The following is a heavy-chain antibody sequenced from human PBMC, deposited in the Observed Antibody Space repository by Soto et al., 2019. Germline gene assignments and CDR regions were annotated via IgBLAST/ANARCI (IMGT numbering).Heavy chain of an antibody. V-gene: IGHV3-48*01. D-gene: IGHD6-19*01. J-gene: IGHJ4*02. Sequence: GGSLRLSCAASGFSFSTYSMNWVRQAPGKGLEWVSYISSTSTTIYYAGSVKGRFTISRDNAKNSLFLQMNSLRVEDTAVYYCARDSRVAVTTFDYWGQGA. CDR3: ARDSRVAVTTFDY. CDR1: GFSFSTYS. CDR2: ISSTSTTI.